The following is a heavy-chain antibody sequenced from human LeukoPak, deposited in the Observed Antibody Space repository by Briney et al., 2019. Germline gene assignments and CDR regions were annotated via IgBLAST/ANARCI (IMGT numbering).Heavy chain of an antibody. V-gene: IGHV4-39*07. D-gene: IGHD3-10*01. CDR1: GGSISSSSYS. CDR3: ATTMIRGVDAFDI. CDR2: LYYSGST. J-gene: IGHJ3*02. Sequence: SETLSLTCTVSGGSISSSSYSWGWIRQPPGKGLEWIGSLYYSGSTYYNPSLKSRVTISVDTSKNQFSLMLISVTAADTAAYHCATTMIRGVDAFDIWGQGTMVTVSS.